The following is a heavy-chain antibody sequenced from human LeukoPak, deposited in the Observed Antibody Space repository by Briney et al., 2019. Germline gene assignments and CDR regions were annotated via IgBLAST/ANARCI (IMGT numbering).Heavy chain of an antibody. CDR2: IYSGGST. CDR1: GVTVSSNY. Sequence: GGSLRLSCAASGVTVSSNYMSWVCQAPGKGLEWVSVIYSGGSTYYADSVKGRFTISRDNSKNTLYLQMNSLRAEDTAVYYCARDRGAAAGYFDYWGQGTLVTVSS. V-gene: IGHV3-53*01. CDR3: ARDRGAAAGYFDY. J-gene: IGHJ4*02. D-gene: IGHD6-13*01.